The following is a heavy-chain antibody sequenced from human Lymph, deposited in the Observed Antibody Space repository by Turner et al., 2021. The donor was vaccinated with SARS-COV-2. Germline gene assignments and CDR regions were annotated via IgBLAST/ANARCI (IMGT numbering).Heavy chain of an antibody. CDR1: GGSFSGYY. Sequence: QVPLQQWGAGLLNPSETLSLTCAVSGGSFSGYYWIWIRQPPGTGLEWIGKINHSGSANYNPALKSRVTISVETSKNQFSLKLSSVTAADTAVYYCARGTYSSSWYGVRNWFDPWGQGTLVTVSS. V-gene: IGHV4-34*01. D-gene: IGHD6-13*01. CDR3: ARGTYSSSWYGVRNWFDP. CDR2: INHSGSA. J-gene: IGHJ5*02.